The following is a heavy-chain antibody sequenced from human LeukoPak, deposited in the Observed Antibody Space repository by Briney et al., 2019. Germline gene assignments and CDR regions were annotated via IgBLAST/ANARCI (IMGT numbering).Heavy chain of an antibody. Sequence: SETLSLTCTVSGGSISSYYWSWIRQPPGKGLEWIGYIYYSGSTNYNPSLKSRVTISVDTSKNQFSLKLSSVTAADTAVYYCASFGVVIMPIWGQGTLVTVSS. CDR3: ASFGVVIMPI. V-gene: IGHV4-59*01. CDR1: GGSISSYY. D-gene: IGHD3-3*01. CDR2: IYYSGST. J-gene: IGHJ4*02.